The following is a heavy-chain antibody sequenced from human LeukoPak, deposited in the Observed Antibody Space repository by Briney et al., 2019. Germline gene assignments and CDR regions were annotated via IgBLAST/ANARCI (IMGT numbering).Heavy chain of an antibody. CDR3: ARGLRAYGSGSTRGYYFDY. CDR2: INHSGST. CDR1: GGPFSGYY. V-gene: IGHV4-34*01. J-gene: IGHJ4*02. D-gene: IGHD3-10*01. Sequence: SETLSLTCAIYGGPFSGYYWSWIRQPPGKGLEWIGEINHSGSTNYNPSLKSRVTISVDASKNQFSLKLSSVTAADTAVYYCARGLRAYGSGSTRGYYFDYWGQGTLVTVSS.